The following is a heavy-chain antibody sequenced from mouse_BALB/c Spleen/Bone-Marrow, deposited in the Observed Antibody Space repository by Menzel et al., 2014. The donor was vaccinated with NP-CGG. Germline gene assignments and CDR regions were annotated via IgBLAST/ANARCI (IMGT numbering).Heavy chain of an antibody. CDR1: GYSFTGYF. D-gene: IGHD1-1*01. CDR3: ARSGYYGSSYFDY. Sequence: EVKLMESGPELVKPGASVKISCKASGYSFTGYFMNWVMQSHGKSLEWIGRINPYNGDTFYNQKFKGKATLTVDKSSSTARMELRSLASEDSAVYYCARSGYYGSSYFDYWGQGTTLTVSS. J-gene: IGHJ2*01. V-gene: IGHV1-20*02. CDR2: INPYNGDT.